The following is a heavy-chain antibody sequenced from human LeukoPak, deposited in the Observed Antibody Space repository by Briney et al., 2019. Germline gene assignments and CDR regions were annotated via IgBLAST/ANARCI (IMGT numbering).Heavy chain of an antibody. CDR3: ARLNLAVTNFDF. CDR1: GDSLSSDTSS. V-gene: IGHV4-30-2*01. Sequence: SETLSLTCLVSGDSLSSDTSSWTWIRQPPGKGLEWIGSIYHTGRTFYNPSLTSRVTISVDKSNNHFSLKLNSVTAADTAVHYCARLNLAVTNFDFWGQGTLVTVSS. CDR2: IYHTGRT. J-gene: IGHJ4*02. D-gene: IGHD2-21*02.